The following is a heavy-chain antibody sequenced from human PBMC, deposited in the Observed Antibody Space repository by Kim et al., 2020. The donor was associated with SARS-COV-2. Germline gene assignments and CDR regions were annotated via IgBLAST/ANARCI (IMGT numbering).Heavy chain of an antibody. CDR2: IYYSGST. V-gene: IGHV4-59*01. Sequence: SETLSLTCTVSGGSISSYYWSWIRQPPGKGLEWIGYIYYSGSTNYNPSLKSRVTISVDTSKNQFSLKLSSVTAADTAVYYCARDVQFGSSDAFDIWGQGTMVTVSS. CDR1: GGSISSYY. J-gene: IGHJ3*02. CDR3: ARDVQFGSSDAFDI. D-gene: IGHD1-1*01.